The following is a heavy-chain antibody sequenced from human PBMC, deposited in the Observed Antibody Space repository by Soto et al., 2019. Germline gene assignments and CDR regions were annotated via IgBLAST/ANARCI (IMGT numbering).Heavy chain of an antibody. Sequence: EVQLLESGGGLVQPGGSLRLSCAASGFTFSSYAMSWVRQAPGKGLEWVSAISGSGGSTYYADSVKGRFTISRDNSKNTLYLQMNSLRAEDTAVYYCAKVWGGGIVGAMGPLDYWGQGTLVTVSS. J-gene: IGHJ4*02. CDR2: ISGSGGST. D-gene: IGHD1-26*01. V-gene: IGHV3-23*01. CDR3: AKVWGGGIVGAMGPLDY. CDR1: GFTFSSYA.